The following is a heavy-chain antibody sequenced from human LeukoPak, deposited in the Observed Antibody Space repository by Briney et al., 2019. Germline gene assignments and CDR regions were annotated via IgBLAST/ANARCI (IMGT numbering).Heavy chain of an antibody. CDR1: GHTFTNSW. CDR2: IYPDDSDT. Sequence: GESLKISCEASGHTFTNSWIAWVRQKPGRGPEWMGLIYPDDSDTRYNPSFQGQVIISADRSISTAYLQWSSLKASDTAMYYCARSAGHCSDGLCYAYNWFDLWGQGTLVTVSS. V-gene: IGHV5-51*01. J-gene: IGHJ5*02. CDR3: ARSAGHCSDGLCYAYNWFDL. D-gene: IGHD2-8*01.